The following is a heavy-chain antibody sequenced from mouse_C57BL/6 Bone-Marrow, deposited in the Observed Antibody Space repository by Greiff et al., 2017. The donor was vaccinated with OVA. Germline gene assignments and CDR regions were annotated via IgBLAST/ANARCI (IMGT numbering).Heavy chain of an antibody. CDR2: IHPNSGST. V-gene: IGHV1-64*01. Sequence: QVQLQQPGAELVKPGASVKLSCKASGYTFTSYWMHWVKQRPGQGLEWIGMIHPNSGSTNYNEKFKSKATLTVDKSSSTAYMQLCSLTSEDSAVYYCAKFFTTVEGYFDVWGTGTTVTVSS. J-gene: IGHJ1*03. CDR1: GYTFTSYW. CDR3: AKFFTTVEGYFDV. D-gene: IGHD1-1*01.